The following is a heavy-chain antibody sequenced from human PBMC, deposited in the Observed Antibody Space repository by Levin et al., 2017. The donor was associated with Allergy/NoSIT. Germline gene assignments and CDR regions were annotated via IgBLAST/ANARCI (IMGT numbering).Heavy chain of an antibody. Sequence: PGGSLRLSCAASGFTFSTYAMSWVRQAPGKGLEWVSAISNNGGDTYYADSVKGRFTISRDNSKNTLYLQMNSLRAEDTAVYYCAKEKGLGSGWYIDYWGQGTLVTVSS. D-gene: IGHD6-19*01. CDR3: AKEKGLGSGWYIDY. V-gene: IGHV3-23*01. CDR1: GFTFSTYA. CDR2: ISNNGGDT. J-gene: IGHJ4*02.